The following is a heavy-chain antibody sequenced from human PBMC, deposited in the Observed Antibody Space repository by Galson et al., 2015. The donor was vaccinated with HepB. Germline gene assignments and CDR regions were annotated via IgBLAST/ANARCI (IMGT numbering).Heavy chain of an antibody. Sequence: SVKVSCKASGFTFTSSAMQWVRQARGQRLEWIGWIVVGSGNTDYAQKFQERVTITREMSTSTAYMALSSLRSEDTAVYYCAAENYGDYRPNYYYYYGMDVWGQGTTFTVSS. J-gene: IGHJ6*02. CDR1: GFTFTSSA. CDR3: AAENYGDYRPNYYYYYGMDV. D-gene: IGHD4-17*01. CDR2: IVVGSGNT. V-gene: IGHV1-58*02.